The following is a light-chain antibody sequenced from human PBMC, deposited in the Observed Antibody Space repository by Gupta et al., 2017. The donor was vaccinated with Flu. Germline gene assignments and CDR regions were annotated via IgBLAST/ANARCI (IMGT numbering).Light chain of an antibody. CDR2: GNR. Sequence: QSVLTQRPSGSGAPGQPLTIYCTGSTSNIGAGYDVPVYQQFPGAVPKLLVSGNRDRRSGVPDRFSCSKSGTSASLAITGLQTEDEADYYCQSYDSGLSGSWVFGGGTKLTVL. V-gene: IGLV1-40*01. J-gene: IGLJ3*02. CDR3: QSYDSGLSGSWV. CDR1: TSNIGAGYD.